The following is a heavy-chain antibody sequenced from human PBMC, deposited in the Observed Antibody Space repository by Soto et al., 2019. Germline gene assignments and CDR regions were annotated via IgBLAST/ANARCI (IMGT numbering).Heavy chain of an antibody. Sequence: SGPTLVNPTETLTLTCTVSGFSLSNARMGVSWIRQPPGKALEWLAHTFSNDEKSYSTSLKSRLTISKDTSKSQVVLTMTNMDPVDTATYYCVQSRCGGDCLQSYSSHSYYGLDVWGQGTTVTVSS. V-gene: IGHV2-26*01. CDR1: GFSLSNARMG. CDR3: VQSRCGGDCLQSYSSHSYYGLDV. J-gene: IGHJ6*02. D-gene: IGHD2-21*02. CDR2: TFSNDEK.